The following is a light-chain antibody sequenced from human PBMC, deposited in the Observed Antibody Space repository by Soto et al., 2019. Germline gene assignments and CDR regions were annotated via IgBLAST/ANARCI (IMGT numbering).Light chain of an antibody. V-gene: IGKV3-20*01. CDR3: QHTWA. CDR2: GAS. CDR1: QSVSISN. J-gene: IGKJ1*01. Sequence: EVVLTQSPGTLSLSPGERATLSCRASQSVSISNFVWYQQKPGQAPRLLIYGASIRATGIPDRFSGGGSGTDFTLTISRLELEDFAVYYCQHTWAFGQGTKVEI.